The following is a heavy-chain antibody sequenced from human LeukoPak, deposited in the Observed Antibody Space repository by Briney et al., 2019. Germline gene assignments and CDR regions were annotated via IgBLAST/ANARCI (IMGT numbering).Heavy chain of an antibody. CDR2: IYSSGTA. Sequence: SETLSLTCTVSVGSIRGYYWTWIRQPAGKGLEWIGRIYSSGTAYYNPSLESRVTISLDTSSNQFSLKVTSMTAADMAVYYCARGTDMTSIAGYYSFGHWGQGILVSVSS. V-gene: IGHV4-4*07. D-gene: IGHD3-22*01. CDR1: VGSIRGYY. J-gene: IGHJ4*02. CDR3: ARGTDMTSIAGYYSFGH.